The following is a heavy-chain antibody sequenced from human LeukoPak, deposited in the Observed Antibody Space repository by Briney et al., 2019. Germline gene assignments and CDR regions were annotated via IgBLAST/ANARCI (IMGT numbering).Heavy chain of an antibody. CDR1: GFTFSSYA. J-gene: IGHJ6*02. D-gene: IGHD3-3*01. V-gene: IGHV3-23*01. Sequence: PGGSLRLSCAASGFTFSSYAMSWVRQAPGKGLEWVSAISGSGGSTYYADSVKGRFTISRDNSKNTLCLQMNSLRAEDTAVYYCARESIWSGNTYYYYYGMDVWGQGTTVTVSS. CDR2: ISGSGGST. CDR3: ARESIWSGNTYYYYYGMDV.